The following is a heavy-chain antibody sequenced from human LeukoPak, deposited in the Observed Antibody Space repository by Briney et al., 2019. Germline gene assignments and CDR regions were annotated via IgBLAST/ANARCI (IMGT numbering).Heavy chain of an antibody. Sequence: GGSLRLSCAASGFTFSSYSMNWVRQAPGKGLEWVSSISSSSSYIYYADSVKGRFTISRDNAKNSLYLQMNSLRAEDTAVYYCARTPGDSYGFEEGAFDIWGQGTMVTVSS. CDR2: ISSSSSYI. CDR3: ARTPGDSYGFEEGAFDI. V-gene: IGHV3-21*01. CDR1: GFTFSSYS. D-gene: IGHD5-18*01. J-gene: IGHJ3*02.